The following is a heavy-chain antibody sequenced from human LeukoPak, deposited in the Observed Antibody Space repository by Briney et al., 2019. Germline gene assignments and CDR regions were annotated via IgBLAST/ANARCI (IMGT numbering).Heavy chain of an antibody. J-gene: IGHJ3*02. CDR3: ARGHYYYDSSGYSKRGAFDI. Sequence: KASETLSLTCAVSGGSFGENSWAWIRQPPGKGLEWIGDIDHTGSTNSSPSLQSRVTMSVDTSKDQFSLKLTSVTAADTAMYYCARGHYYYDSSGYSKRGAFDIWGQGTMVTVSS. CDR1: GGSFGENS. CDR2: IDHTGST. V-gene: IGHV4-34*01. D-gene: IGHD3-22*01.